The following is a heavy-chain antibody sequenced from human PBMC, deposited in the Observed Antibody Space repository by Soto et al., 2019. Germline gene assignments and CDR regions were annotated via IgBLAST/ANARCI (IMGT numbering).Heavy chain of an antibody. CDR2: ISGSGGST. D-gene: IGHD5-12*01. CDR3: AKDPIGGYDSIEYYFDY. J-gene: IGHJ4*02. CDR1: GFTFSSYA. V-gene: IGHV3-23*01. Sequence: GGSLRLSCAASGFTFSSYAMSWVRQAPGKGLEWVSAISGSGGSTYYADSVKGRFTISRDNSKNTLYLQMNSLRAEDTAVYYCAKDPIGGYDSIEYYFDYWGQGTLVTVSS.